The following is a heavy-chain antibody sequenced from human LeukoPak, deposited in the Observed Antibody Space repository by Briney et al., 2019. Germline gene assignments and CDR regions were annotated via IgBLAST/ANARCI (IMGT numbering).Heavy chain of an antibody. CDR3: ARVRRPIVGAITILDY. Sequence: PSETLSLTCTVSGGSISSYYWSWIRQPPGKGLEWIGYIYYSGSTNYNPSLKSRVTISVDTSKNQFSLKLSPVTAADTAVYYCARVRRPIVGAITILDYWGQGTLVTVSS. CDR2: IYYSGST. D-gene: IGHD1-26*01. CDR1: GGSISSYY. V-gene: IGHV4-59*01. J-gene: IGHJ4*02.